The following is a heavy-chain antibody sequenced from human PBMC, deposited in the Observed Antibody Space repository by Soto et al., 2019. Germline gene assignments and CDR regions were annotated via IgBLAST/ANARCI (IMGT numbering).Heavy chain of an antibody. Sequence: EASVKVSCKASGYTFTSYGISWVRQAPGQGLEWMGWISAYNGNTNYPQKLQGRVTMTTDTSTSTAYLELRSLRSNDTAVYYFARSYCSGGSCYSSPLYAFDIWGQGTMVTVSS. CDR1: GYTFTSYG. J-gene: IGHJ3*02. D-gene: IGHD2-15*01. CDR3: ARSYCSGGSCYSSPLYAFDI. CDR2: ISAYNGNT. V-gene: IGHV1-18*01.